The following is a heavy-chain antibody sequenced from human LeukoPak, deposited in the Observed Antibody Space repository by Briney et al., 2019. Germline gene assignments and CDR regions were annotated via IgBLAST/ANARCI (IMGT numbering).Heavy chain of an antibody. J-gene: IGHJ4*02. Sequence: GGSLRLSCAASGFTFSSYEMNWVRQAPGKGLEWVSDISSNGSTIYYADSVKGRFTISRDNAKNSLYLQMNSLRAEDTAVYYCARREDSADYFDYWGQGTLVTVSS. CDR2: ISSNGSTI. D-gene: IGHD1-26*01. CDR1: GFTFSSYE. V-gene: IGHV3-48*03. CDR3: ARREDSADYFDY.